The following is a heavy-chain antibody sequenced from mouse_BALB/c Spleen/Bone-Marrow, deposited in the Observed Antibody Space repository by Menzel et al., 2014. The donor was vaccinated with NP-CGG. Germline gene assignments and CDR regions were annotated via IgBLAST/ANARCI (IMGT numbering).Heavy chain of an antibody. J-gene: IGHJ2*01. V-gene: IGHV4-1*02. D-gene: IGHD1-2*01. Sequence: VQLKESGGGLVQPGGSLKLSCAASGFDFSRYWMSWVRQAPGKGLEWIGEINPDSSTINYTPSLKDKFIISRDNAKNTLYLQMRKVRSEDTALYYCARQGYYGYSDYWGQGTTLTVSP. CDR1: GFDFSRYW. CDR2: INPDSSTI. CDR3: ARQGYYGYSDY.